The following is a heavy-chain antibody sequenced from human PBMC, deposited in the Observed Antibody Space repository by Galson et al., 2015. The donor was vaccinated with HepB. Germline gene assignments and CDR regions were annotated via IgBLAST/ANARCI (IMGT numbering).Heavy chain of an antibody. D-gene: IGHD3/OR15-3a*01. CDR1: GGSLRSYY. CDR2: IYYSGST. CDR3: ARGYGLKGD. V-gene: IGHV4-59*01. J-gene: IGHJ4*02. Sequence: SLTCTVSGGSLRSYYWSWIRQPPGKGLEWIGYIYYSGSTNYNPSLKSRVTISLDTSRNQFSLKLTSVTAADTAVYYCARGYGLKGDWGQGTLVTVSS.